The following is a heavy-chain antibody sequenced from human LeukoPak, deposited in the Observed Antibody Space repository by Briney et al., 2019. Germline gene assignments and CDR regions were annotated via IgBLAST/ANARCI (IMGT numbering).Heavy chain of an antibody. CDR2: ISYDGSNK. CDR1: GFTFSSYA. Sequence: PGGSLRLSCAASGFTFSSYAMHWVRQAPGKGLEWVAVISYDGSNKYYADSVKGRFTISRDNSKNTLYLQMNSLRAEDTAVYYCARERYGDPGYFDLWGRGTLVTVSP. J-gene: IGHJ2*01. V-gene: IGHV3-30-3*01. CDR3: ARERYGDPGYFDL. D-gene: IGHD4-17*01.